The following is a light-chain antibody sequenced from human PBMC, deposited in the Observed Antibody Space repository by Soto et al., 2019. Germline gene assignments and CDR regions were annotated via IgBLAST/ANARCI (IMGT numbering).Light chain of an antibody. Sequence: EIVMTQSPATLSVSPGERATLSCRASQTISSNLARYQQRPGQAPRLLIYGASTRAIGIPARVSGSGSGTEFTLTISSLQSEDFATYYCQQYNNWPLAFGGGTKVENK. J-gene: IGKJ4*01. V-gene: IGKV3-15*01. CDR1: QTISSN. CDR3: QQYNNWPLA. CDR2: GAS.